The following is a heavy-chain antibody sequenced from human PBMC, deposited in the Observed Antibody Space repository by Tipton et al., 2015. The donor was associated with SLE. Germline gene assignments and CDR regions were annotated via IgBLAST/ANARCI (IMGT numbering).Heavy chain of an antibody. V-gene: IGHV4-59*01. D-gene: IGHD6-13*01. CDR1: GGSISSYY. Sequence: LRLSCTVSGGSISSYYWSWIRQPPGKGLEWIGYIYYSGSTNYNPPLKSRVTISVDTSKNQFSLKLSSVTAADTAVYYCARGAADAFDIWGQGTMVTVSS. J-gene: IGHJ3*02. CDR3: ARGAADAFDI. CDR2: IYYSGST.